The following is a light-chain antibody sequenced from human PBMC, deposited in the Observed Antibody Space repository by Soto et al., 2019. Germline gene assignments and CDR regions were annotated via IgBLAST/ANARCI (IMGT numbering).Light chain of an antibody. CDR2: AAS. CDR3: QHLNTYPIT. CDR1: QDISTH. Sequence: IQLTQSPSSLSASVGDRVTISCRASQDISTHLAWFAQKPGRAPQLLIYAASTLNSGVPSRFSGSGSGTDFTLTISSLQPEDFATYYCQHLNTYPITFGPGTRLGL. J-gene: IGKJ5*01. V-gene: IGKV1-9*01.